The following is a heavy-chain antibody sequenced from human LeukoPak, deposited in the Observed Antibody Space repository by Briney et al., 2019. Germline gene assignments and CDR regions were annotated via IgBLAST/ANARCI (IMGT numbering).Heavy chain of an antibody. V-gene: IGHV3-74*01. CDR2: IHSDGINT. CDR3: ATGLVSAYEY. Sequence: GGSLRLSCAASGLTFTNYWMHWVRQAPGKGLVWVSRIHSDGINTVYADSVKGRFTISRDNAKNMLYLQMHSLRVEDTALYYWATGLVSAYEYWGQGTPVTVSS. CDR1: GLTFTNYW. D-gene: IGHD2-21*01. J-gene: IGHJ4*02.